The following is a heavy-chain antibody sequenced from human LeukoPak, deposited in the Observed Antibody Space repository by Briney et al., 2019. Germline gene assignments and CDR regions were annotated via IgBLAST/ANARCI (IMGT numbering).Heavy chain of an antibody. Sequence: PSETLSLTCTVSGGSISGYYWSWIRQPAGKGLEWIGRIYTSGSTDYHPSLKSRVTMSIDTSKNQFSLKLSSVTAADTAVYYCAVGERSDTGWASNVDYWGQGTLVTVSS. CDR2: IYTSGST. V-gene: IGHV4-4*07. D-gene: IGHD1-1*01. CDR3: AVGERSDTGWASNVDY. J-gene: IGHJ4*02. CDR1: GGSISGYY.